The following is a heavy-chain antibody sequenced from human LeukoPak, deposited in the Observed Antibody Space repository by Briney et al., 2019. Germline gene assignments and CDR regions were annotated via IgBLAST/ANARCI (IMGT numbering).Heavy chain of an antibody. CDR2: ISGGGVTT. J-gene: IGHJ4*02. Sequence: GGSLRLSCVGSGFTSIAYALTWARQAPGKGLEWVSGISGGGVTTYYADSVKGRFTLSRDYPKNTLYLQMNSLRAEDTAVYFCAKYSGGYYYPPNWDSWGQGTLVTVSS. D-gene: IGHD1-26*01. CDR3: AKYSGGYYYPPNWDS. V-gene: IGHV3-23*01. CDR1: GFTSIAYA.